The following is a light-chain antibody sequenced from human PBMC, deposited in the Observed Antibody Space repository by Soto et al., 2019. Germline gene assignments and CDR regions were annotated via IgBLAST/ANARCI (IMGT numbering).Light chain of an antibody. CDR1: RSNIGNNA. Sequence: QSVLTQTPSASGTPGQTVTISCSGSRSNIGNNAVSWYQQFPGTAPKLLLYNNTQRPSGVPDRFSGSKSGTSASLAISGLQSEDEADYYCATWDDSLNARGVFGGGTKLTVL. V-gene: IGLV1-44*01. CDR2: NNT. CDR3: ATWDDSLNARGV. J-gene: IGLJ3*02.